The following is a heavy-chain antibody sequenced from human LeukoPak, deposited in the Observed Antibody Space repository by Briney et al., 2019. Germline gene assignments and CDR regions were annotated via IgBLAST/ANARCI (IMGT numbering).Heavy chain of an antibody. CDR3: VVAATGRGGLDV. D-gene: IGHD6-13*01. Sequence: GGSLRLSCAASGFTFSSYAMSWVRQAPGKGLEWVANIKYDGSEKYYVDSVKGRFTISRDDAKNSLYLQMNSLRAEDTAVYYCVVAATGRGGLDVWGQGTTVTVSS. V-gene: IGHV3-7*01. CDR2: IKYDGSEK. CDR1: GFTFSSYA. J-gene: IGHJ6*02.